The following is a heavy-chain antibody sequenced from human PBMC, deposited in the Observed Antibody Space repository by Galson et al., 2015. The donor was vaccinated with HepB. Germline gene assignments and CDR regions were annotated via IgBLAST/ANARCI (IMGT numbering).Heavy chain of an antibody. CDR2: IIPIFGTA. J-gene: IGHJ4*02. D-gene: IGHD6-13*01. V-gene: IGHV1-69*06. CDR1: GGTFSSYA. CDR3: ALGYIAAAGIDY. Sequence: SVKVSCKASGGTFSSYAISWVRQAPGQGLEWMGGIIPIFGTANYAQKFQGRVTITADKSTSTAYMELSSLRSEDTAVYYCALGYIAAAGIDYWGQGTLVTVSS.